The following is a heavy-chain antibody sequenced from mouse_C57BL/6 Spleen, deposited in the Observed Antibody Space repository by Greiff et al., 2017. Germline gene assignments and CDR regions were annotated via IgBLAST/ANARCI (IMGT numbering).Heavy chain of an antibody. CDR2: ISSGGSYT. Sequence: EVKVVESGGDLVKPGGSLKLSCAASGFTFSSYGMSWVRQTPDKRLEWVATISSGGSYTYYPDSVKGRFTISRDNATNTLYLQMSSMKSEDTAMYYCARHNYGSSYYAMDYWGQGTSVTVSS. J-gene: IGHJ4*01. CDR3: ARHNYGSSYYAMDY. CDR1: GFTFSSYG. D-gene: IGHD1-1*01. V-gene: IGHV5-6*01.